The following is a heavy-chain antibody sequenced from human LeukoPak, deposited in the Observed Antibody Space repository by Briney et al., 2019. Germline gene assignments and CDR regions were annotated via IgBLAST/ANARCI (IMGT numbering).Heavy chain of an antibody. CDR2: INHSGST. CDR1: GGSFSGYY. Sequence: SETLSLTCAVYGGSFSGYYWSSIRQPPGKGLEWIGEINHSGSTNYNPSTKSRVTISVATSKNQFSLKLSSVTAGDAAVDYCARGNSGWFSDHWGQGTLVTVSS. V-gene: IGHV4-34*01. D-gene: IGHD6-19*01. CDR3: ARGNSGWFSDH. J-gene: IGHJ4*02.